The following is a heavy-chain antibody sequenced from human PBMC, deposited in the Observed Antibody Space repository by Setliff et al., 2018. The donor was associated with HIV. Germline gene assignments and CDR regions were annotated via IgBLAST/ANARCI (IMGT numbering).Heavy chain of an antibody. J-gene: IGHJ6*03. D-gene: IGHD6-13*01. V-gene: IGHV4-38-2*01. CDR1: GYSIRSGYY. Sequence: SETLSLTCAVSGYSIRSGYYWGWIRQPPGKGLEWIGSIYYSGSTYYNPSLKSRVTISVDTSKNQFSLKLSSVTAADTAVYYCACGAAAGTDYYYYYYMDVWGKGTTVTVS. CDR2: IYYSGST. CDR3: ACGAAAGTDYYYYYYMDV.